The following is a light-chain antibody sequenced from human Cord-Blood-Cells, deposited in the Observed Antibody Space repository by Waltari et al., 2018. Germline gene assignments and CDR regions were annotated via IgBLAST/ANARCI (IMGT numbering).Light chain of an antibody. CDR3: CSYAGSYTLGV. CDR1: SSDVGGYNY. J-gene: IGLJ1*01. Sequence: QSALTQPRSVSGSPGQSVTISCTGTSSDVGGYNYVSWYQQHPGKAPKLMIYDVIKRPSGVPDRFSGSKSGNTASLTISGLQAEDEADYYCCSYAGSYTLGVFGTGTKVTVL. CDR2: DVI. V-gene: IGLV2-11*01.